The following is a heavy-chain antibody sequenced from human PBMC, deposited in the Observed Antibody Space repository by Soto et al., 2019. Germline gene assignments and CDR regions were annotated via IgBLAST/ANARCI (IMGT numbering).Heavy chain of an antibody. Sequence: QVQLQESGPGLVEPSQTLSLTCTVSGDSISNGYYTWSWIRQPPGKDLEWIGHIYNSVNTYSNPSLKSRVTISADTSKNKFSLKLSSVTAADTAVYYCARGTSGDKVDYWGQGTLVTVSS. V-gene: IGHV4-30-4*01. J-gene: IGHJ4*02. CDR1: GDSISNGYYT. CDR2: IYNSVNT. CDR3: ARGTSGDKVDY. D-gene: IGHD3-10*01.